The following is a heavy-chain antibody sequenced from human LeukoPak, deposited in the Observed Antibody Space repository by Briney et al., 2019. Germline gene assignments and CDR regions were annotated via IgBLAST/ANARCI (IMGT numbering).Heavy chain of an antibody. Sequence: GGSLRLSCAASGFTFSSYAMHWVRQAPGKGLEWVAVISYDGSNKYYADSVKGRFTISRDNSKNTLYLQMNSLRAEDTAVYYCARDSPAYCGGDCYYGYMDVWGKGTTVTVSS. CDR2: ISYDGSNK. D-gene: IGHD2-21*01. J-gene: IGHJ6*03. CDR1: GFTFSSYA. V-gene: IGHV3-30-3*01. CDR3: ARDSPAYCGGDCYYGYMDV.